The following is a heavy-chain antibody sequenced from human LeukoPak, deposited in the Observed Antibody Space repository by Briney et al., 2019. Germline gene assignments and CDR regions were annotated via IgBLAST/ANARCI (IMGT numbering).Heavy chain of an antibody. CDR2: ISHDGGNK. CDR3: ARAGGITMIREVKVLDAFDI. D-gene: IGHD3-22*01. Sequence: GGSLRLSCAVSGFTLSGYAMHWVRQAPGKGLEWVSVISHDGGNKYYADSVMGRPTISRVTSKNTLYLQMNSLRAEDTAVYYCARAGGITMIREVKVLDAFDIWGQGTPVTVSS. J-gene: IGHJ3*02. V-gene: IGHV3-30-3*01. CDR1: GFTLSGYA.